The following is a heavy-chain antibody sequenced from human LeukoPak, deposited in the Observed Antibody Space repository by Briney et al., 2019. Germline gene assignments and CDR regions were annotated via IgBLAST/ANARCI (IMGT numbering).Heavy chain of an antibody. J-gene: IGHJ4*02. V-gene: IGHV3-7*01. CDR2: MKHDGSEK. CDR1: GFSFSSYW. Sequence: GGSLRLSCAASGFSFSSYWMSWVRQAPGMGLEWVANMKHDGSEKYYVDSVKGRFTISRDNAKNSLYLQMNSLRAEDTAVYYCARVWSPPYTSSWPDYFDYWGQGTLVTVSS. CDR3: ARVWSPPYTSSWPDYFDY. D-gene: IGHD6-13*01.